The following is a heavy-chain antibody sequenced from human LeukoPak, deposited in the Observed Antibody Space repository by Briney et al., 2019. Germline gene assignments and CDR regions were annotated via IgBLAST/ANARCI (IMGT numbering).Heavy chain of an antibody. Sequence: ASVKVSCKASGYTSTGYYMHWVRQAPGQGLEWMGWINPNSGGTNYAQKFQGRVTMTRDTSISTAYMELSRLRSDDTAVYYCASQQLGYYDSSGYYSSPYYFDYWGQGTLVTVSS. V-gene: IGHV1-2*02. J-gene: IGHJ4*02. CDR3: ASQQLGYYDSSGYYSSPYYFDY. CDR1: GYTSTGYY. CDR2: INPNSGGT. D-gene: IGHD3-22*01.